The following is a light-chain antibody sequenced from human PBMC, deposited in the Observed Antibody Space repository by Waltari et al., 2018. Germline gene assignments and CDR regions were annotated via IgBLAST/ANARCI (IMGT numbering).Light chain of an antibody. Sequence: EIVLTHSPGTLSLSPAEGATLSCRTSQSSTSDSLAWYQQKPGQAPRRLIYGASSRATGIPDRFSGSGSGTDFTLTISRLEPEDFAVYYCQQDGGSPPLTFGGGTKVEIK. CDR2: GAS. J-gene: IGKJ4*01. V-gene: IGKV3-20*01. CDR3: QQDGGSPPLT. CDR1: QSSTSDS.